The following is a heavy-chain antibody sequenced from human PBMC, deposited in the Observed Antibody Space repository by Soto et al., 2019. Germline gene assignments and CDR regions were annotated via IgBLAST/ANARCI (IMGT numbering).Heavy chain of an antibody. CDR2: ISYDGSNK. D-gene: IGHD3-22*01. CDR1: GFTFSSYG. Sequence: GGSLRLSCAASGFTFSSYGMHWVRQAPGKGLEWVAVISYDGSNKYYADSVKGRFTISRDNSKNTLYLQMNSLRAEDTAVYYCAKTGYYDSSETGYFDYWGQGTLVTVSS. V-gene: IGHV3-30*18. J-gene: IGHJ4*02. CDR3: AKTGYYDSSETGYFDY.